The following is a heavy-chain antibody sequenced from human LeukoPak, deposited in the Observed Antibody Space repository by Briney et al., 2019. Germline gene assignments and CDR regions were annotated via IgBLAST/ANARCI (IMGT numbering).Heavy chain of an antibody. D-gene: IGHD6-6*01. J-gene: IGHJ4*02. CDR1: GYTFTSYG. CDR2: ISAYNGNT. V-gene: IGHV1-18*01. Sequence: ASVKVSCKASGYTFTSYGISWVRQAPGQGLEWMGWISAYNGNTNYAQKLQGRVTMTTDTSTSTAYMELRSLRSDDTAVYYCARDVRSKTRYSSSAPDYWGQGTLVTVSS. CDR3: ARDVRSKTRYSSSAPDY.